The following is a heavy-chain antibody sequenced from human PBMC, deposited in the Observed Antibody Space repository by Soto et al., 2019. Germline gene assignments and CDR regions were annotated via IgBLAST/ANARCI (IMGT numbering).Heavy chain of an antibody. J-gene: IGHJ6*02. CDR3: ASRPIYYYGSGRGYYYYGMDV. Sequence: GGSLRLSCAASGFTFSSYAMSWVRQAPGKVREWVSAISGSGGSTYYADSVKGRFTISRDNSKNTLYLQMNSLRAEDTAVYYCASRPIYYYGSGRGYYYYGMDVWGQGTTVTVSS. CDR2: ISGSGGST. V-gene: IGHV3-23*01. D-gene: IGHD3-10*01. CDR1: GFTFSSYA.